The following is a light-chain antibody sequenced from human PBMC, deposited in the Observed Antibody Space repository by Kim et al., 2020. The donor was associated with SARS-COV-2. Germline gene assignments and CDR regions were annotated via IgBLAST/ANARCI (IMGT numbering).Light chain of an antibody. CDR3: QQRGSWPLT. CDR2: DAS. CDR1: QRINSY. V-gene: IGKV3-11*01. Sequence: LSPGERATLSCRASQRINSYLGWYQQKPGQAPRLLIYDASNRATGIPARFSGSGSGTDFTLTISSLEPEDSAIYYCQQRGSWPLTFGGGTKVDIK. J-gene: IGKJ4*01.